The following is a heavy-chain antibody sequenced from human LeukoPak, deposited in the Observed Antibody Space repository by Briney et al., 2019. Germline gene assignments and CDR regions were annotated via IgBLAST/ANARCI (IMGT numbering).Heavy chain of an antibody. CDR3: ARVLGGYCSSTSCYEGFYFDY. D-gene: IGHD2-2*01. CDR2: IYTSGST. V-gene: IGHV4-4*07. J-gene: IGHJ4*02. CDR1: GGSISSYY. Sequence: PSETLSLTCTVSGGSISSYYWSWIRQPAGKGLEWIGRIYTSGSTNYNPSLKSRVTMSVDTSKNQFSLKLSSVTAADTAVYYCARVLGGYCSSTSCYEGFYFDYWGQGTLVTVSS.